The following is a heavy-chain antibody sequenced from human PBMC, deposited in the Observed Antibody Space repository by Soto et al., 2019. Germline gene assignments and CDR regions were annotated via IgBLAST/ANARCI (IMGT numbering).Heavy chain of an antibody. CDR3: ARGSAVAGIGSADY. V-gene: IGHV1-69*06. D-gene: IGHD6-19*01. CDR1: GRTFSSYA. Sequence: QVQLVQSGAEVKKPGSSVKVSCKAPGRTFSSYAISWVRQAPAQGLVWMGGIIPIFGTANYAQKFQGRVTITADKATSTVYMGLSSLRSEETAVYYCARGSAVAGIGSADYWGQGTLVTVSS. J-gene: IGHJ4*02. CDR2: IIPIFGTA.